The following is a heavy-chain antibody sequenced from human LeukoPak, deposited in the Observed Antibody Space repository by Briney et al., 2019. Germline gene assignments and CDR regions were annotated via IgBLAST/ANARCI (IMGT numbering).Heavy chain of an antibody. D-gene: IGHD5-12*01. CDR1: GYTFTGYY. CDR2: INPNSGGT. J-gene: IGHJ5*02. V-gene: IGHV1-2*06. CDR3: ARDGHSGYDHKYNWFDP. Sequence: ASVKVSCKASGYTFTGYYMHWVRQAPGQGLEWMGRINPNSGGTSYAQKFQGRVTMTRDPSISTAYMELSSLRSEDTAVYYCARDGHSGYDHKYNWFDPWGQGTLVTVSS.